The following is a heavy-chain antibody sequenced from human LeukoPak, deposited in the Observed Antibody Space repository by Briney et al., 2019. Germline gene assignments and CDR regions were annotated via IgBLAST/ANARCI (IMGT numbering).Heavy chain of an antibody. D-gene: IGHD6-6*01. CDR2: IIPIFGTA. V-gene: IGHV1-69*13. Sequence: ASVKVSCKASGGTFSSYAISWVRQAPGQGLEWMGGIIPIFGTANYAQKFQGRVTITADESTSTAYMELSSLRSEDTAVYYCAREGSEGSSSHPDYWGQGTLVTVSS. J-gene: IGHJ4*02. CDR1: GGTFSSYA. CDR3: AREGSEGSSSHPDY.